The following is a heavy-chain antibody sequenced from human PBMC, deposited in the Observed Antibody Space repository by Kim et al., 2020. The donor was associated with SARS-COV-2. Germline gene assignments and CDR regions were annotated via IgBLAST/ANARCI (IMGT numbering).Heavy chain of an antibody. J-gene: IGHJ4*02. CDR2: IYYSGST. V-gene: IGHV4-39*01. CDR3: ARTYYYDSTYYFDY. CDR1: GGSISSSNNY. Sequence: SETLSLSCTVSGGSISSSNNYWDWIRQPPGKGLEWIGSIYYSGSTYYNPSLKSRVTISVDTPKNQFSLKVNSVTAEDTAVYYCARTYYYDSTYYFDYWGQGTLVTVSS. D-gene: IGHD3-22*01.